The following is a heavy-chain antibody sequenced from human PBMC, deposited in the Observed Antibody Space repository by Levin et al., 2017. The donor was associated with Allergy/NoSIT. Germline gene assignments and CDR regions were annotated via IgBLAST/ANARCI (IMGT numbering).Heavy chain of an antibody. V-gene: IGHV3-9*01. CDR2: ITWNGGRI. CDR1: GFTFEDYA. D-gene: IGHD3-22*01. J-gene: IGHJ4*02. Sequence: SLKISCAASGFTFEDYAMHWVRQVPGKGLEWVAAITWNGGRIAYGDSVKGRFTISRDNTKNSLYLQMNSLRPEDSALYYCAKDPLPYYYDTSGYYFDYWGRGTLVNVSS. CDR3: AKDPLPYYYDTSGYYFDY.